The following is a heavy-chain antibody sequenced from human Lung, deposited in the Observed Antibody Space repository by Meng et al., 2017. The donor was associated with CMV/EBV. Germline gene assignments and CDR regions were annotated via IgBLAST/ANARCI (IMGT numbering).Heavy chain of an antibody. CDR3: AKGDDSGWSPVDY. CDR2: IYSDGSST. Sequence: GSSXKISXAASGFTFSNYAMNRVRQAPGKGLEWVSVIYSDGSSTYYADSVKGRFTISRDNSKNTLDLQMNSLRAEDTAVYYCAKGDDSGWSPVDYWGQGTLVTVSS. CDR1: GFTFSNYA. D-gene: IGHD3-22*01. V-gene: IGHV3-23*03. J-gene: IGHJ4*02.